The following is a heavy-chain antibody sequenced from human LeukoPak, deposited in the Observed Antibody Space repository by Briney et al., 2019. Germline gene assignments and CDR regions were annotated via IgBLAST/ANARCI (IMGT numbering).Heavy chain of an antibody. CDR2: TYYRSKWYN. CDR3: AREATGWRPLDF. CDR1: GDSVSSNSAA. J-gene: IGHJ4*02. D-gene: IGHD6-19*01. Sequence: SQTLSLTCAISGDSVSSNSAAWNWISQSPSRGLEWLGRTYYRSKWYNDYAVSVKGRVTINPDTSKNQFSLQLNSLTPEDTAVYYCAREATGWRPLDFWGQGTLVTVSS. V-gene: IGHV6-1*01.